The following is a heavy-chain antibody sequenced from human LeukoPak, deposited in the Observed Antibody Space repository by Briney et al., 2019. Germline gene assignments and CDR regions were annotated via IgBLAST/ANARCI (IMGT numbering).Heavy chain of an antibody. Sequence: PGGSLRLSCAASGFTFSSYAMSWVRQAPGKGLEWVSAISGSGGSTYYADSVKGRFTISRDNSKNTLYLQMNRLRAEDTAVYYCAKRSSDYGISYYFDYWGQGTLVTVSS. V-gene: IGHV3-23*01. CDR3: AKRSSDYGISYYFDY. CDR1: GFTFSSYA. CDR2: ISGSGGST. D-gene: IGHD4-17*01. J-gene: IGHJ4*02.